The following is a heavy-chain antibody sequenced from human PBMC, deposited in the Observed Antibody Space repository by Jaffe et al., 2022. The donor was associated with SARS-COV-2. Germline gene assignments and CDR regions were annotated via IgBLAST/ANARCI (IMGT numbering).Heavy chain of an antibody. CDR1: GFTFDDYA. V-gene: IGHV3-9*01. J-gene: IGHJ4*02. Sequence: EVQLVESGGGLVQPGRSLRLSCAASGFTFDDYAMHWVRQAPGKGLEWVSGISWNSGSIGYADSVKGRFTISRDNAKNSLYLQMNSLRAEDTALYYCAKDMTGGEGGYSYGSFDYWGQGTLVTVSS. CDR2: ISWNSGSI. CDR3: AKDMTGGEGGYSYGSFDY. D-gene: IGHD5-18*01.